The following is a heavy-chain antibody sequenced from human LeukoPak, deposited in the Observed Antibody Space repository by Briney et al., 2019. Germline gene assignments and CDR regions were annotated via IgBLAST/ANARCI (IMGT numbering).Heavy chain of an antibody. V-gene: IGHV4-38-2*02. CDR1: GYSISSGYY. D-gene: IGHD2-21*01. CDR2: IYHSGST. Sequence: SETLSLTCTVSGYSISSGYYWGWIRQPPGKGLEWIGSIYHSGSTYYNPSLKSRVTISVDTSKNQFSLKLSSVTAADTAVYYCARGGFPYCFDYWSQGTLVTVSS. J-gene: IGHJ4*02. CDR3: ARGGFPYCFDY.